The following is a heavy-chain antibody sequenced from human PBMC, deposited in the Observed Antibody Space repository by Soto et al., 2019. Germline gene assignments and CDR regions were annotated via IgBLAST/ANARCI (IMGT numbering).Heavy chain of an antibody. D-gene: IGHD3-22*01. V-gene: IGHV4-4*02. J-gene: IGHJ5*02. CDR3: ARARQYYDCELDP. Sequence: SETLSLTCAVSCGSISSSNWWSWVRQPPGKGLEWIGEIYHSGSTNYNPSLKSRVTISVDKSKNQFSLKLSSVTAADTAVYYCARARQYYDCELDPWGQGTLVTVSS. CDR2: IYHSGST. CDR1: CGSISSSNW.